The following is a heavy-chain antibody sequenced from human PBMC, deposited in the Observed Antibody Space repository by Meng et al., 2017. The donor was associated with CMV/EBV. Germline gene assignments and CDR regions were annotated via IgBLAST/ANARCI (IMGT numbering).Heavy chain of an antibody. J-gene: IGHJ6*02. CDR2: IYYSGST. Sequence: SETLSLTCTVSGGSISSSSYCWGWIRQPPGKGLEWIGSIYYSGSTYYNPSLKSRVTISVDTSKNQFSLKLSSVTAADTAVYYCASGALGYCSGGSCYPPYYGMDVWGQGTTVTVSS. CDR3: ASGALGYCSGGSCYPPYYGMDV. V-gene: IGHV4-39*07. CDR1: GGSISSSSYC. D-gene: IGHD2-15*01.